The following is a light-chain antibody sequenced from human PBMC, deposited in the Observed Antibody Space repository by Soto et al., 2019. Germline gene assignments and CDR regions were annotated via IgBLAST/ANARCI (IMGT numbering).Light chain of an antibody. J-gene: IGKJ1*01. Sequence: EIVLTQSPATLSLSPGERATLSCRASQSVSSYLAWYQQKPGQAPRLLIYDASNRATGIPARFSGSGSGTDFTLTISSLEPEDFAVFYCQQYGTIPRTFGQGTKVEIK. CDR1: QSVSSY. CDR2: DAS. V-gene: IGKV3-11*01. CDR3: QQYGTIPRT.